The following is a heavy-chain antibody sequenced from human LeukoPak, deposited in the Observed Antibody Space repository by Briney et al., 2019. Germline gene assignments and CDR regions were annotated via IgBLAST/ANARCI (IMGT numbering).Heavy chain of an antibody. J-gene: IGHJ4*02. CDR3: AREGEYGDYGY. Sequence: GGSLRLSCAASGFTFSDHYMDWVRQAPGKGLEWVGRTRNKANSYTTEYAASVKGRFTISRDDSKNSLYLQMNSLKTEDTAVYYCAREGEYGDYGYWGQGTLVTVSS. CDR1: GFTFSDHY. D-gene: IGHD4-17*01. CDR2: TRNKANSYTT. V-gene: IGHV3-72*01.